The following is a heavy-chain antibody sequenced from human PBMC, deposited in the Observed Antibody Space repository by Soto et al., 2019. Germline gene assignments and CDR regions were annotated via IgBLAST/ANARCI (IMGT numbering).Heavy chain of an antibody. CDR2: IRSKANSYAT. CDR3: TRHMAPLDIVVVPAAKGSVGMDV. V-gene: IGHV3-73*01. Sequence: QPGGSLRLSCAASGFTFSGSAMHWVRQASGKGLEWVGRIRSKANSYATAYAASVKGRFTISRDDSKNTAYLQMNSLKTEDTAVYYCTRHMAPLDIVVVPAAKGSVGMDVWGQGTTVTVSS. D-gene: IGHD2-2*03. J-gene: IGHJ6*02. CDR1: GFTFSGSA.